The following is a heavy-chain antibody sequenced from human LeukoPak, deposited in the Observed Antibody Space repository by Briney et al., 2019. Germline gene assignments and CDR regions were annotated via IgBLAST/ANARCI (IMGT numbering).Heavy chain of an antibody. V-gene: IGHV3-15*01. J-gene: IGHJ4*02. CDR3: TTDRPYYDSSGYYY. CDR2: IKSKTDGGTT. Sequence: GGSRRLSCAASGFTFSNAWMSWVRQAPGKGLEWVGRIKSKTDGGTTDYAAPVKGRFTISRDDSKNTLYLQMNSLKTEDTAVYYCTTDRPYYDSSGYYYWGQGTLVTVSS. CDR1: GFTFSNAW. D-gene: IGHD3-22*01.